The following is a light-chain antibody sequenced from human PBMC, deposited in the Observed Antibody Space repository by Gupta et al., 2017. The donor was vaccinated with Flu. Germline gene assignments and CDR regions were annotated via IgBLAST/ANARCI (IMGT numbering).Light chain of an antibody. Sequence: DIVMTQTPLSSPVTLGQPASISCRSSQSLVHSDGNTYLSWLQQRPGQPLRLLIYQGSKGCSGDPDRFSGSGAVTDFTLKISRVEAEDVGIYYFRQGKQFPWTFGQGTKVEIK. CDR2: QGS. J-gene: IGKJ1*01. CDR3: RQGKQFPWT. V-gene: IGKV2-24*01. CDR1: QSLVHSDGNTY.